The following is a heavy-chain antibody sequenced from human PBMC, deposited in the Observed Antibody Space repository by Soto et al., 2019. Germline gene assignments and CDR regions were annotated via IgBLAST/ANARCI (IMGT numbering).Heavy chain of an antibody. Sequence: QVQLQESGPGLVKPSQTLSLTCTVSGGSISSGGYYWSWIRQHPGKGLEWIGYIYYSGSTYYNPSLKGRVTMSVDTSKTPFSLKLSSVTAADTAVYYCARGRSSTSPYPIGYWGQGTLVTVSS. CDR3: ARGRSSTSPYPIGY. D-gene: IGHD2-2*01. V-gene: IGHV4-31*03. CDR1: GGSISSGGYY. CDR2: IYYSGST. J-gene: IGHJ4*02.